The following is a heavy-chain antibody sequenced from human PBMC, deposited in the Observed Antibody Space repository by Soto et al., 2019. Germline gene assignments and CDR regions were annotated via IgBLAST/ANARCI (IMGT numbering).Heavy chain of an antibody. Sequence: QVQLVQSGAEVKRPGSSVKVSCKASGDTFTFYAINWVRQAPGLGLEWMGRINPILSMSDYAQRFQGRVTMTADKYTSTASMELSSLRSGDTAIYYCASSYGPGDRAIDYWGQGALVTVSS. CDR3: ASSYGPGDRAIDY. V-gene: IGHV1-69*02. J-gene: IGHJ4*02. CDR1: GDTFTFYA. CDR2: INPILSMS. D-gene: IGHD3-10*01.